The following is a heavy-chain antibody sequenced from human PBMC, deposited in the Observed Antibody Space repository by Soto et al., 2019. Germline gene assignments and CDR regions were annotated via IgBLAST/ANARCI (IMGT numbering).Heavy chain of an antibody. CDR1: GLTFNINAYC. D-gene: IGHD1-26*01. Sequence: ADTLSLTCTFSGLTFNINAYCWYLAWLRQPPWKGLEWIGSTDNGGNTHYNAPLKSRVIISADTSKNQFSLSLNSVTAADTAVYYCVKRSLLMAPIWGQGILVTVSS. CDR2: TDNGGNT. V-gene: IGHV4-39*01. CDR3: VKRSLLMAPI. J-gene: IGHJ4*02.